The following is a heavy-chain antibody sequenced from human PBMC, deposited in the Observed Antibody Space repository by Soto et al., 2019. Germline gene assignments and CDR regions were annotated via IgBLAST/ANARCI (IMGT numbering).Heavy chain of an antibody. J-gene: IGHJ4*02. CDR1: GYSFTSYW. CDR2: IYPGDSDT. D-gene: IGHD1-26*01. Sequence: PGESLKISCKGSGYSFTSYWIGWVRQMPGKGLEWMGIIYPGDSDTRYSPSFQGQVTISADKSSSTAYLQWSSLKASDTAMYYCARYISRSRSTFDCWGQGTLVTVSS. CDR3: ARYISRSRSTFDC. V-gene: IGHV5-51*01.